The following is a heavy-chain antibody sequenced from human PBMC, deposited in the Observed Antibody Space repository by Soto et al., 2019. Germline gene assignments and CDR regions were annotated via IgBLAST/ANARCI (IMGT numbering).Heavy chain of an antibody. D-gene: IGHD6-19*01. CDR2: IIPIFGTA. CDR1: GGTFSSYA. J-gene: IGHJ5*02. Sequence: QVQLVQSGAEVKKPGSSVKVSCKASGGTFSSYAISWVRQAPGQGLEWMGGIIPIFGTANYAQKFQGRVTITADESTSTAYMELSSLRSEDTAVYYCAGGRIAVAGAPATDNWFDPWGQGTLVTVSS. CDR3: AGGRIAVAGAPATDNWFDP. V-gene: IGHV1-69*01.